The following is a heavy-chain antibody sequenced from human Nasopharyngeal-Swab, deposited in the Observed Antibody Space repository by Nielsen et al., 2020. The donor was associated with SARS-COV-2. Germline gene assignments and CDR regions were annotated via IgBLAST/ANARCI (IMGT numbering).Heavy chain of an antibody. D-gene: IGHD2-8*01. Sequence: GESLKISCAASGFTFSRYAMIWVRQAPGKGLEWVSGISGSGGRTDYADSVKGRFTISRDNSENTLYLQMSSLRDEDTALYYCAKVRTAGVGAAADSWGQGTLVTVSS. J-gene: IGHJ4*02. V-gene: IGHV3-23*01. CDR3: AKVRTAGVGAAADS. CDR1: GFTFSRYA. CDR2: ISGSGGRT.